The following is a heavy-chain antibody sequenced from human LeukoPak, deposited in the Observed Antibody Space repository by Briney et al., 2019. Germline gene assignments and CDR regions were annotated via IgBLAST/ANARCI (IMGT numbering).Heavy chain of an antibody. CDR2: ISWNSGSI. Sequence: GRSLRLSCAASGFTFDDYAMHWVRQAPGKGLEWASGISWNSGSIGYADSVKGRFTISRDNAKNSLYLQMNSLRAEDTALYYCAKVGYDFWSGYYKNWGQGTLVTVSS. V-gene: IGHV3-9*01. CDR3: AKVGYDFWSGYYKN. D-gene: IGHD3-3*01. J-gene: IGHJ4*02. CDR1: GFTFDDYA.